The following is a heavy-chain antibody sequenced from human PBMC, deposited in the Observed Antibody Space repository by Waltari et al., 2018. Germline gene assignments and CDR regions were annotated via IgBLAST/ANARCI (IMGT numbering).Heavy chain of an antibody. CDR3: ARGSSSHFDY. J-gene: IGHJ4*02. V-gene: IGHV4-34*01. D-gene: IGHD6-6*01. CDR2: INHSGST. Sequence: QVQLQQWGAGLLKPSETLSLTCAVYGGSFSGYYWSWIRQPPGKGLEWIGEINHSGSTNYNPSLKGRVTISVDTSKNQFSLKLSSVTAADTAVYYCARGSSSHFDYWGQGTLVTVSS. CDR1: GGSFSGYY.